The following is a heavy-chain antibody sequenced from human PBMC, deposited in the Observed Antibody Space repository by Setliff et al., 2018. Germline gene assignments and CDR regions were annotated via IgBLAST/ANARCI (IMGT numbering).Heavy chain of an antibody. CDR1: GFTFSDYT. Sequence: PGGSLRLSCSASGFTFSDYTMTWVRQAPGKGLERVSFIRGTSSHIYYADSVRGRFTISRDNAQNSLYLQMNTLGAEDTAVYYCARSPANGGHDAFDIWGQGTMVTVSS. CDR2: IRGTSSHI. D-gene: IGHD6-25*01. CDR3: ARSPANGGHDAFDI. V-gene: IGHV3-21*01. J-gene: IGHJ3*02.